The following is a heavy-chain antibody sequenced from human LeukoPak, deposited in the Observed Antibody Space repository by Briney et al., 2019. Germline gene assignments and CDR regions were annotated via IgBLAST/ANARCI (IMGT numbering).Heavy chain of an antibody. V-gene: IGHV3-23*01. Sequence: GGSLRLSCAASGFTFSSYAMSWVRQAPGKGLEWVSAISGSGGSTYYADSVKGRFTISRDNSKNTLYLQMNSLRAEDTAVYYCAKDGYSRVRGYYFDYWGQGTLVTVSS. CDR1: GFTFSSYA. CDR2: ISGSGGST. J-gene: IGHJ4*02. CDR3: AKDGYSRVRGYYFDY. D-gene: IGHD5-18*01.